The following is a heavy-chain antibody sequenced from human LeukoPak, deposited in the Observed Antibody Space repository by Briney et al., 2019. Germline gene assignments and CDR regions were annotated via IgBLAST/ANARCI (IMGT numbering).Heavy chain of an antibody. CDR3: AKDTSIGRYCTNGVCSPFDY. CDR1: GFTFSSYA. D-gene: IGHD2-8*01. V-gene: IGHV3-23*01. CDR2: ISDTGATT. Sequence: GGSLRLSCVVSGFTFSSYAMSWVRQAPGKGLEWVSAISDTGATTYDADSVKGRFTISRDNSRSTLYLQMNSLRAEDTALYYCAKDTSIGRYCTNGVCSPFDYWGQGTLVTVSS. J-gene: IGHJ4*02.